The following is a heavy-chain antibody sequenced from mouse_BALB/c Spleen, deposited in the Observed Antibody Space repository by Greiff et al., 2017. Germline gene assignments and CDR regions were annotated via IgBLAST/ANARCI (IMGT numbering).Heavy chain of an antibody. D-gene: IGHD1-1*01. J-gene: IGHJ2*01. CDR3: ARHELRGYFDY. CDR1: GFTFSSYT. V-gene: IGHV5-12-2*01. CDR2: ISNGGGST. Sequence: EVQLVESGGGLVQPGGSLKLSCAASGFTFSSYTMSWVRQTPEKRLEWVAYISNGGGSTYYPDTVKGRFTISRDNAKNTLYLQMSSLKSEDTAMYDCARHELRGYFDYWGQGTTLTVSS.